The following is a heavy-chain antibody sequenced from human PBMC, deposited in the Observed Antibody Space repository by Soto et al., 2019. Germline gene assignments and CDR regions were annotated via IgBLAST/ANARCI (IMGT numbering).Heavy chain of an antibody. Sequence: SETLSLTCAVYGGSFSGYYWSWIRQPPGKGLEWIGEINHSGSTNYNPSLKSRVTISVDTSKNQFSLKLSSVTAADTAVYYCARVNVAAAAPDYWGQGTLVTVSS. CDR2: INHSGST. J-gene: IGHJ4*02. V-gene: IGHV4-34*01. D-gene: IGHD6-13*01. CDR3: ARVNVAAAAPDY. CDR1: GGSFSGYY.